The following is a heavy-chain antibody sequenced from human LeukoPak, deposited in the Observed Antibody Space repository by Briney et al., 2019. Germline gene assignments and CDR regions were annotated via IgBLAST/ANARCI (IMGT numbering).Heavy chain of an antibody. J-gene: IGHJ6*02. CDR3: AQVATLKTNYYYYGMDV. D-gene: IGHD5-12*01. V-gene: IGHV4-59*06. CDR2: IYYSGST. CDR1: GVSISSYY. Sequence: SETLSLTCTVSGVSISSYYWSWIRQPPGKGLEWIGYIYYSGSTYYNPSLKSRVTISVDTSKNQFSLKLSSVTAADTAVYYCAQVATLKTNYYYYGMDVWGQGTTVTVSS.